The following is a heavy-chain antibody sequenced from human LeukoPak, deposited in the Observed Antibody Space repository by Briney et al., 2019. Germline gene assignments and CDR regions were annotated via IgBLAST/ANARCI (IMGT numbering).Heavy chain of an antibody. D-gene: IGHD6-19*01. CDR2: IIPIFGTA. V-gene: IGHV1-69*05. J-gene: IGHJ4*02. Sequence: GASVKVSCKASGGTFSSYAISWVRQAPGQGLEWMGRIIPIFGTANYAQKFQGRVTITTDESTSTAYMELRSLRSEDTAVYYCARERSSGRDSPPDYWGQGTLVTVSS. CDR1: GGTFSSYA. CDR3: ARERSSGRDSPPDY.